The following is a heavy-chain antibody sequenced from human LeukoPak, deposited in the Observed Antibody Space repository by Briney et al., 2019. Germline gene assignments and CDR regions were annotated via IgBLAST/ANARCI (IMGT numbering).Heavy chain of an antibody. Sequence: PSETLSLTCTVSGASVSTYFWSWLRQPAGKTMEWIGRVYASGTTYYNPSLRSRATLSIDTSKNQFSLSLNSVTAADTAVYYCAKTHCGGGSCDKFDSWGQGILVTGSS. J-gene: IGHJ5*01. D-gene: IGHD2-21*01. V-gene: IGHV4-4*07. CDR2: VYASGTT. CDR3: AKTHCGGGSCDKFDS. CDR1: GASVSTYF.